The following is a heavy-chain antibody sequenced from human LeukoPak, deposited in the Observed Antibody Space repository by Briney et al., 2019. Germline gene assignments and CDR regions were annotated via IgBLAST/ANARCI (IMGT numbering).Heavy chain of an antibody. J-gene: IGHJ4*02. CDR1: GYSFSTYW. CDR3: ARYLHYSTFFDY. CDR2: IYPGDSDI. Sequence: GESLKISCKGSGYSFSTYWIAWVRQLPGKGLEWMGIIYPGDSDIRYNPSFQGQVTISADKSTTTASLQWSSLKASDTAMYYCARYLHYSTFFDYWGQGTLVTVSS. D-gene: IGHD2-21*01. V-gene: IGHV5-51*01.